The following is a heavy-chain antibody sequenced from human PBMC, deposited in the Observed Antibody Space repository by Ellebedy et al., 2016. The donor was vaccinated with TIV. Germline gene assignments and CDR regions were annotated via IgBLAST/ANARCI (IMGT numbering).Heavy chain of an antibody. CDR1: GFPLGNYA. Sequence: GGSLRPSCAASGFPLGNYAMSWVRQAPGKGLEWVSTISGSGDSIYYADSVRGRFTISRDNSKNTLFLHMDSLRAEDTAVYYCAKRPLTMIVLAEYFFDYWGQGTLVTVSS. V-gene: IGHV3-23*01. CDR2: ISGSGDSI. J-gene: IGHJ4*02. D-gene: IGHD3-22*01. CDR3: AKRPLTMIVLAEYFFDY.